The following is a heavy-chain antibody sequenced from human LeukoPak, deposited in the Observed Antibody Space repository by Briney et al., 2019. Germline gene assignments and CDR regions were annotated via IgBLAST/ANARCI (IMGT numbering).Heavy chain of an antibody. CDR2: MNPNSGNT. V-gene: IGHV1-8*01. D-gene: IGHD6-13*01. J-gene: IGHJ5*02. CDR3: ARGVRGVAAAGTPRNNWFDP. Sequence: AASVKVSCKASGYTFTSYDINWVRQATGQGLEWMGWMNPNSGNTGYAQKFQGRVTMTRNTSISTAYMELSSLRSEDTAVYYCARGVRGVAAAGTPRNNWFDPWGQGTLVTVSS. CDR1: GYTFTSYD.